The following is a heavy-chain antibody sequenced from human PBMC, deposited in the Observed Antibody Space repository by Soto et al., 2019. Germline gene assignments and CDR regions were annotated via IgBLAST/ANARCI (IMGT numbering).Heavy chain of an antibody. D-gene: IGHD1-1*01. V-gene: IGHV4-34*01. CDR3: GGVGGYNSVTAY. CDR1: GGSFSDYY. CDR2: ISHSGST. Sequence: SQTLSLTCAVYGGSFSDYYWSWIRQPPGKGLEWIGEISHSGSTNYNPSLKSRVTISVDTSKTQFSLNLRSVSAADTAVYYCGGVGGYNSVTAYWGKGALVTVS. J-gene: IGHJ4*02.